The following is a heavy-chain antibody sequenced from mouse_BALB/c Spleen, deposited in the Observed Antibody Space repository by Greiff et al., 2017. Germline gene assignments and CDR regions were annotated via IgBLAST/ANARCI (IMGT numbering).Heavy chain of an antibody. CDR3: ARRYGSSYDAMDY. D-gene: IGHD1-1*01. V-gene: IGHV1-7*01. CDR2: INPSTGYT. CDR1: GYTFTSYW. J-gene: IGHJ4*01. Sequence: QVQLQQSGAELAKPGASVKMSCKASGYTFTSYWMHWVKQRPGQGLEWIGYINPSTGYTEYNQKFKDKATLTADKSSSTAYMQLSSLTSEDSAVYYCARRYGSSYDAMDYWGQGTSVTVSS.